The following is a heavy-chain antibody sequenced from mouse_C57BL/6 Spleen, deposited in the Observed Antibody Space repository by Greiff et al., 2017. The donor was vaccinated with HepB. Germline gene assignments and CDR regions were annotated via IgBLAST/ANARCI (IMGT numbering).Heavy chain of an antibody. CDR2: INPNYGTT. J-gene: IGHJ4*01. CDR3: ARERSYDYDPPYYAMDY. V-gene: IGHV1-39*01. D-gene: IGHD2-4*01. CDR1: GYSFTDYN. Sequence: EVQLQQSGPELVKPGASVKISCKASGYSFTDYNMNWVKQSNGKSLEWIGVINPNYGTTSYNQKFKGKATSTVDQSSSTAYMQLNSLTSEDSAVYYCARERSYDYDPPYYAMDYWGQGTSVTVSS.